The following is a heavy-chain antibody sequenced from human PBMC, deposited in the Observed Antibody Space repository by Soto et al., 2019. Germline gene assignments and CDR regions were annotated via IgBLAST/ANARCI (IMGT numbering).Heavy chain of an antibody. D-gene: IGHD2-2*01. V-gene: IGHV3-23*01. J-gene: IGHJ6*02. Sequence: EVQLLESGGGLVQPGGSLRLSCAASGFSFSSDVMSWARQAPVKGLECVSVISSSGGSTYYVDSVKGRFIISRDNPKNTLYLQMSTLRDEYTAVYYCAPRQKYHTDVWGQGTTVTVSS. CDR1: GFSFSSDV. CDR2: ISSSGGST. CDR3: APRQKYHTDV.